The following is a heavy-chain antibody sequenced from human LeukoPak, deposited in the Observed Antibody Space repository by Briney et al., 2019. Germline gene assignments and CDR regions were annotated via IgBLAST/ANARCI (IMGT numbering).Heavy chain of an antibody. CDR3: ARCRDGYNTYYFDY. V-gene: IGHV3-11*01. J-gene: IGHJ4*02. CDR1: GFTFSDYY. CDR2: ISSSGSTI. D-gene: IGHD5-24*01. Sequence: GGSLRLSCAASGFTFSDYYMSWIRQAPGKGLEWVSYISSSGSTIYYADSVMGRFTISRDNAKNSLYLQMNSLRAEDTAVYYCARCRDGYNTYYFDYWGQGTLVTVSS.